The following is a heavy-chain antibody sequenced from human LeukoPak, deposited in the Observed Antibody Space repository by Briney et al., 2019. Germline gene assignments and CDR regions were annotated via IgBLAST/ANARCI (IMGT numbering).Heavy chain of an antibody. Sequence: SVKVSCKASGGTFSSYAISWVRQAPGQGLEWMGGIIPIFGTANYAQKFQGRVTITADKSTSTACMELSSLRSEDTAVYYCARIMVRGVIGSGGMDVWGKGTTVTVSS. V-gene: IGHV1-69*06. CDR3: ARIMVRGVIGSGGMDV. CDR1: GGTFSSYA. CDR2: IIPIFGTA. J-gene: IGHJ6*04. D-gene: IGHD3-10*01.